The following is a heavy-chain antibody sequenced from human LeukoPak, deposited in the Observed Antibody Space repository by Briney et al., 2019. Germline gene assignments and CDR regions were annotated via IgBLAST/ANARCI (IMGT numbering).Heavy chain of an antibody. V-gene: IGHV1-69*04. CDR3: ARGPYGGGAFDI. CDR1: GGTFSSYA. J-gene: IGHJ3*02. D-gene: IGHD3-10*01. Sequence: ASVKVSCKASGGTFSSYAISWLRQAPGQGLEWMGRIIPILGIANYAQKFQGRVTITADKSTSTAYMELSSLRSEDTAVYYCARGPYGGGAFDIWGQGTMVTVSS. CDR2: IIPILGIA.